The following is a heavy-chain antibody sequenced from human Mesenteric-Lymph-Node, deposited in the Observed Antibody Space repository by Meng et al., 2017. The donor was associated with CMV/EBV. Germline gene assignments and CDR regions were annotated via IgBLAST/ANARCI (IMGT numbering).Heavy chain of an antibody. V-gene: IGHV3-30-3*01. Sequence: GGSLRLSCAASGFTFSSYAMHWVRQAPGKGLEWVADISYDGTNTYYADSVQGRFTISRDNSKSTMFLQMNSLRPEDTALYYCARVSGSRFWLYDAFDMWGQGTTVTVSS. CDR2: ISYDGTNT. J-gene: IGHJ3*02. D-gene: IGHD2-2*02. CDR3: ARVSGSRFWLYDAFDM. CDR1: GFTFSSYA.